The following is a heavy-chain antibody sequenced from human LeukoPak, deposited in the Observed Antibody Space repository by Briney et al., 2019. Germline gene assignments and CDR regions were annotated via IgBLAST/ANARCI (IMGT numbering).Heavy chain of an antibody. V-gene: IGHV1-18*01. D-gene: IGHD6-6*01. J-gene: IGHJ6*02. CDR2: ISGHNGNT. Sequence: ASVKVSCKASGYSFTSYLISWVRQVPGQGLEWMGWISGHNGNTDYAQKFKDRVTLTTDTSSSTAYMELRSLTSDDTAVYYCARSAARPPYYHYGMDVWGQGTTVTVSS. CDR1: GYSFTSYL. CDR3: ARSAARPPYYHYGMDV.